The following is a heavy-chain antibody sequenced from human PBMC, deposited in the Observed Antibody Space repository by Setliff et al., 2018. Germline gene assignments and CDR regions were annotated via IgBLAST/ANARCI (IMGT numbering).Heavy chain of an antibody. CDR1: GYAFITFG. Sequence: ASVKVSCKTSGYAFITFGMSWVRQAPGQGLEWMGIINPSGGLTRYAQKFQGRVTMTRDTSTSTVYMEVSSLRSDDTAVYYCARDPFRNYDTAPVWFDPWGQGTLVTVSS. CDR3: ARDPFRNYDTAPVWFDP. D-gene: IGHD3-22*01. CDR2: INPSGGLT. J-gene: IGHJ5*02. V-gene: IGHV1-46*01.